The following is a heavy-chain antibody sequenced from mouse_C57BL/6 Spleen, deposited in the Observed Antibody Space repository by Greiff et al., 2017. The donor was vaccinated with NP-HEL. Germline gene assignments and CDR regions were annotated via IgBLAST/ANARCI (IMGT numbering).Heavy chain of an antibody. J-gene: IGHJ4*01. V-gene: IGHV1-54*01. CDR2: INPGSGGT. CDR3: ARTNSNGAMDY. D-gene: IGHD2-5*01. Sequence: VQLQQSGAELVRPGTSVKVSCEASGYAFTNYLIEWVKQRPGQGLEWIGVINPGSGGTNYNEKFKGKATLTADKSSSTAYMQLSSLTSEDSAVYFCARTNSNGAMDYWGQGTSVTVSS. CDR1: GYAFTNYL.